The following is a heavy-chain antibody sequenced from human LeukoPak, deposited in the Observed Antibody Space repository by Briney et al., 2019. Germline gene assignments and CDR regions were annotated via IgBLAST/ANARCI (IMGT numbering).Heavy chain of an antibody. Sequence: GSLRLSCAASGFTFSSYSMNWVRQAPGKGLEWVSYISSSSSTIYYADSVKGRFTISRDNAKNSLYLQMNSLRAEDTAVYYCARDSTRDGYLYYYYYMDVWGKGTTVTVSS. J-gene: IGHJ6*03. D-gene: IGHD5-24*01. CDR1: GFTFSSYS. V-gene: IGHV3-48*01. CDR2: ISSSSSTI. CDR3: ARDSTRDGYLYYYYYMDV.